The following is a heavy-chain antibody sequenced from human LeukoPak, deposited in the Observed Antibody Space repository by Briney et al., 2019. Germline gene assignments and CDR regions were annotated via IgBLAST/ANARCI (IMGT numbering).Heavy chain of an antibody. V-gene: IGHV3-30*02. CDR2: IRYDGSNK. Sequence: GGSLRLSCAASGFTFSSYEMNWVRQAPGKGLEWVAFIRYDGSNKYYADSVKGRFTISRDNSKNTLYLQMNSLRAEDTAVYYCAFYSSSWTFDYWGQGTLVTVSS. J-gene: IGHJ4*02. CDR1: GFTFSSYE. D-gene: IGHD6-13*01. CDR3: AFYSSSWTFDY.